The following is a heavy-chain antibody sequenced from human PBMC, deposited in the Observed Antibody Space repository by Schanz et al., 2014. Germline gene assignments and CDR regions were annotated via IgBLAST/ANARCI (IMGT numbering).Heavy chain of an antibody. CDR3: ANNWNLDY. CDR1: GFIFGSSV. CDR2: ITGASDHI. Sequence: EVQLVESGGGLVKPGGFLRLSCAASGFIFGSSVMAWVRQAPGKGLEWVSGITGASDHIDYAESVKGRFTISRDNSKNTLYLQMNSLRAEDTAVYYCANNWNLDYWGQGTLVTVSS. V-gene: IGHV3-23*04. D-gene: IGHD1-20*01. J-gene: IGHJ4*02.